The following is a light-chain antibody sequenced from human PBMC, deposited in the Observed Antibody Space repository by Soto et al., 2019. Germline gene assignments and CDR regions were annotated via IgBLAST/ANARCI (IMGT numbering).Light chain of an antibody. J-gene: IGKJ1*01. V-gene: IGKV3-15*01. Sequence: EVVMTQSPASLSVSPGERATLSCRASRSIGIRLAWYQQKPGQASRLLIYGASTRATGIPPRFGGGGSGTDFTFTISSLQSEDFAVYFCQQYDSWPPWTFGQGTKVEIK. CDR1: RSIGIR. CDR3: QQYDSWPPWT. CDR2: GAS.